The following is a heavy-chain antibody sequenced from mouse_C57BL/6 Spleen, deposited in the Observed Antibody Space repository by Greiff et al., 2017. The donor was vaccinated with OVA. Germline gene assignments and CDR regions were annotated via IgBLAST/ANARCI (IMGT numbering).Heavy chain of an antibody. V-gene: IGHV1-80*01. D-gene: IGHD2-2*01. Sequence: VQLQQSGAELVKPGASVKISCKASGYAFSSYWMNWVKQRPGKGPEWIGQIYPGDGDTNYNGKFKGKATLTADKSSSTAYMQLSSLTSEDSAVYFCARRGYYGYDEAMDYWGQGTSVTVSS. J-gene: IGHJ4*01. CDR3: ARRGYYGYDEAMDY. CDR1: GYAFSSYW. CDR2: IYPGDGDT.